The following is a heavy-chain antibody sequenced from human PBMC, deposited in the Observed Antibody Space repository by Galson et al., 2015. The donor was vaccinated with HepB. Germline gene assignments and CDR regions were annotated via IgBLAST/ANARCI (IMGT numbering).Heavy chain of an antibody. CDR3: ARPDLGRYYFDP. J-gene: IGHJ4*02. D-gene: IGHD1-26*01. V-gene: IGHV1-18*01. Sequence: SVKVSCKASGYTFINYIITWVRQAPGQGLEWMGWISAYDGNTKYAQRFQGRVTMTTDTSTSTAYMELKSLRSDDTAVYYCARPDLGRYYFDPWGQGTLVTVSS. CDR1: GYTFINYI. CDR2: ISAYDGNT.